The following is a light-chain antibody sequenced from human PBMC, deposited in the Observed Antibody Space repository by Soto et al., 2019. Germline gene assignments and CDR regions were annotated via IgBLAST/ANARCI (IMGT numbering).Light chain of an antibody. CDR3: QKYKNWPL. Sequence: IVMTQSPATLSGSPGEGVTLSCRASQSVRSHLAWYQQKPGQPPRLLIYGASTRATGIPARFSGIGFGTEFTLTISSLKSEDFAVYYCQKYKNWPLFGQGTRLEIK. J-gene: IGKJ5*01. V-gene: IGKV3-15*01. CDR2: GAS. CDR1: QSVRSH.